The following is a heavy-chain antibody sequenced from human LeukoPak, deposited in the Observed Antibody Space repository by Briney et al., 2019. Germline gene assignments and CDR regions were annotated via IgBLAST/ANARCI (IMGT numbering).Heavy chain of an antibody. J-gene: IGHJ4*02. CDR1: GFTFSDLN. CDR3: ARGRELGISYYFDS. CDR2: SRNKANKYTT. D-gene: IGHD3-16*01. Sequence: GGSLRLSCAASGFTFSDLNMDWVRQAPGKGLEWVARSRNKANKYTTEYAASVKGRFTISRDDSKKSVYLQMNSLKTEDTAVYYCARGRELGISYYFDSWGQGTLLIVSS. V-gene: IGHV3-72*01.